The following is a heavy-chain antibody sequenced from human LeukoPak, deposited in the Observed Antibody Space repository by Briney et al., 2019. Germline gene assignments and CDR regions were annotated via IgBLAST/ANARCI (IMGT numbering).Heavy chain of an antibody. J-gene: IGHJ4*02. D-gene: IGHD1-26*01. V-gene: IGHV3-7*01. CDR3: SWSLNY. CDR2: IKGDGSDK. Sequence: GGSLRLSCAASGFTFSNAWMNWVRQAPGKGLEWVANIKGDGSDKDYVDSVKGRFTISRDNAKNLLYLQMNSLRAEDTAVYFCSWSLNYWGLGTLVTVSS. CDR1: GFTFSNAW.